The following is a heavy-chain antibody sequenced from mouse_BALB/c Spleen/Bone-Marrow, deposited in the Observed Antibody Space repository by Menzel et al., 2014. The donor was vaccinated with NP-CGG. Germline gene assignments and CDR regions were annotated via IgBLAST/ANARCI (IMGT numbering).Heavy chain of an antibody. CDR2: ISTYSGNT. J-gene: IGHJ3*01. D-gene: IGHD2-2*01. CDR3: ARSGYGYDWFAY. CDR1: GYTFTDYA. V-gene: IGHV1-67*01. Sequence: QVQLQQPGPELVRPGVSVKISCKGSGYTFTDYAMHWVKQSHAKSLEWIGVISTYSGNTNYNQKFKGKATMTVDKSSSTAYMELARLTSEDSAIYYSARSGYGYDWFAYWGQGTLVTVSA.